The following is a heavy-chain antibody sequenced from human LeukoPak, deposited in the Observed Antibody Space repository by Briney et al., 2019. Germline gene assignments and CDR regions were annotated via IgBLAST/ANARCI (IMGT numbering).Heavy chain of an antibody. CDR3: ARRFCGGDCIEAGAFDI. D-gene: IGHD2-21*02. CDR2: IIPIFGTA. J-gene: IGHJ3*02. Sequence: GSLVKVSCKASGGTFISYAISWVRQAPGQGLEWMGGIIPIFGTANYAQKFQGRVTITADESTSTAYMEPSSLRSEDTAVYYCARRFCGGDCIEAGAFDIWGQGTMVTVSS. CDR1: GGTFISYA. V-gene: IGHV1-69*01.